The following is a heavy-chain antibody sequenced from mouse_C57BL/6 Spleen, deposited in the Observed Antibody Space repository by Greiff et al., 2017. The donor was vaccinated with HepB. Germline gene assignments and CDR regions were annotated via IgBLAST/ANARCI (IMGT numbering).Heavy chain of an antibody. CDR2: IYPGSGST. D-gene: IGHD2-4*01. V-gene: IGHV1-55*01. CDR1: GYTFTSYW. CDR3: ARGGVYYDYDRGLDY. J-gene: IGHJ2*01. Sequence: QVQLQQPGAELVKPGASVKMSCKASGYTFTSYWITWVKQRPGQGLEWIGDIYPGSGSTKYNEKFKSKATMTVDTSSSTAYMQLSSLTSEDSAVYYCARGGVYYDYDRGLDYWGQGTTLTVSS.